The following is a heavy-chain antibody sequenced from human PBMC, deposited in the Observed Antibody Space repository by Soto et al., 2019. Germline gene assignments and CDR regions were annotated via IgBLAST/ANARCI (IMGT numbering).Heavy chain of an antibody. D-gene: IGHD3-9*01. Sequence: AASVKVSCKASGGTFSSYAISWVRQAPGQGLEWMGGIIPIFGTANYAQKFQGRVTITADKSTSTAYMELSSLRSEDTAVYYCASDYDILTGWGQGTLVTVSS. CDR3: ASDYDILTG. CDR2: IIPIFGTA. V-gene: IGHV1-69*06. CDR1: GGTFSSYA. J-gene: IGHJ4*02.